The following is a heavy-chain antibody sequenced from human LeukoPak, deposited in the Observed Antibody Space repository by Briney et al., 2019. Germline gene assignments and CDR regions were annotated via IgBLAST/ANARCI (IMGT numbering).Heavy chain of an antibody. V-gene: IGHV1-18*04. D-gene: IGHD3-9*01. CDR2: ISAYNGNT. CDR1: GYTFTSYG. J-gene: IGHJ4*02. CDR3: ARDKRSYYDILTGYSTFDY. Sequence: ASVKVSCKASGYTFTSYGISWVRQAPGQGLEWMGWISAYNGNTNYAQKLQGRVTMTTDTSTSKAYMELRSLRSDDTAVYYCARDKRSYYDILTGYSTFDYWGQGTLVTVSS.